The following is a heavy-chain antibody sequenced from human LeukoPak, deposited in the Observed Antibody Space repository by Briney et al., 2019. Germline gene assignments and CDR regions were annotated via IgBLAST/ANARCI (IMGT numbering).Heavy chain of an antibody. V-gene: IGHV3-23*01. D-gene: IGHD3-22*01. J-gene: IGHJ4*02. Sequence: GGSLRLSCAASGFTFSSYAMSWVRQAPGKGLEWVSAISGSGGSTYYADSVKGRFTISRDNSKNTLYLQMNSLRAEDTAIYYCAKDGSGYSEYYFDYWGQGTLVTVSS. CDR1: GFTFSSYA. CDR3: AKDGSGYSEYYFDY. CDR2: ISGSGGST.